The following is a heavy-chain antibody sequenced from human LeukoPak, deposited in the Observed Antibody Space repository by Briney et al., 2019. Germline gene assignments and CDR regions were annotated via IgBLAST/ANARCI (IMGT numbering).Heavy chain of an antibody. D-gene: IGHD2-15*01. CDR1: RFTLSVYS. Sequence: PGGSLRLSCAASRFTLSVYSMNWVRQAPGKGLEWVSYFGDDIYYADSVEARLTISRDNAKNSLYLQMNSLRAEDTAVYYCARDSAWSFDYWGQGTLVTVSS. CDR2: FGDDI. CDR3: ARDSAWSFDY. J-gene: IGHJ4*02. V-gene: IGHV3-48*01.